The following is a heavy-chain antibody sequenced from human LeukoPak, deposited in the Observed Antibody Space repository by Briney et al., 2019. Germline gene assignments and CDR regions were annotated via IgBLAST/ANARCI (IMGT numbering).Heavy chain of an antibody. CDR1: GGSISSGGYS. D-gene: IGHD3-22*01. CDR2: IYHSGST. CDR3: ARGPHYYDSSPPDY. J-gene: IGHJ4*02. Sequence: SETLSLTCAVSGGSISSGGYSWSRIRQPPGKGLEWIGYIYHSGSTYYNPSLKSRVTISVDRSKNQFSLKLSSVTAADTAVYYCARGPHYYDSSPPDYWGQGTLVTVSS. V-gene: IGHV4-30-2*01.